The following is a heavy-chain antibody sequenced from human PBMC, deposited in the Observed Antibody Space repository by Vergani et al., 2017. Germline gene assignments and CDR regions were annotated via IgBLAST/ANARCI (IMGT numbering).Heavy chain of an antibody. Sequence: EVQLVESGGGLVQPGGSLRLSCAASGFTFSSYAMSWVRQAPGKGLEWVSAISGSGGSTYYADSVKGRFTISRDNSKNTLYLQMNSLRAEDTAVYYCAKLDIVVVPAAMSAGAFDIWGQGTMVTVSS. CDR3: AKLDIVVVPAAMSAGAFDI. V-gene: IGHV3-23*04. CDR1: GFTFSSYA. D-gene: IGHD2-2*03. J-gene: IGHJ3*02. CDR2: ISGSGGST.